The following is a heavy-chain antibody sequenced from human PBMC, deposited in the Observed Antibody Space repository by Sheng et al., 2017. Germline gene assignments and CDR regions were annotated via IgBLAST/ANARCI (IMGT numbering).Heavy chain of an antibody. D-gene: IGHD3-3*01. J-gene: IGHJ4*02. CDR3: ARVAAYYDFWSGYDY. CDR1: GGSISSSSYY. Sequence: QLQLQESGPGLVKPSETLSLTCTVSGGSISSSSYYWGWIRQPPGKGLEWIGSIYYSGSTYYNPSLKSRVTISVDTSKNQFSLKLSSVTAADTAVYYCARVAAYYDFWSGYDYWGQGTLVTVSS. CDR2: IYYSGST. V-gene: IGHV4-39*07.